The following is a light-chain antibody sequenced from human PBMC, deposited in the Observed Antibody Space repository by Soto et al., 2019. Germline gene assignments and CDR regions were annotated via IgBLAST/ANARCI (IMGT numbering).Light chain of an antibody. CDR3: QTWGTGIVV. Sequence: QLVLTQSPSASASLGASVKLTCTLSSGHSSYVIAWHQQQPEEGPRYLMKLNSDGSHTKGDGIPDRFLGSSSGAERYLTISSLQSEDEADYYCQTWGTGIVVFGGGTKLTVL. J-gene: IGLJ2*01. V-gene: IGLV4-69*01. CDR2: LNSDGSH. CDR1: SGHSSYV.